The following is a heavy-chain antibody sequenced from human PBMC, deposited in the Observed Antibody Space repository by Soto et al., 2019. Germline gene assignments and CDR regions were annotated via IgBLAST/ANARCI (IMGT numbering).Heavy chain of an antibody. J-gene: IGHJ6*02. CDR1: GFTFSSYA. Sequence: PGGSLRLSCAASGFTFSSYAMHWVRQAPGKGLEWVAVISYDGSNKYYADSVKGRFTISRDNSKNTLYLQMNSLRAEDTAVYYCARDKIVVVPAAYRAYGMDVWGQGTTVTVSS. CDR2: ISYDGSNK. D-gene: IGHD2-2*01. V-gene: IGHV3-30-3*01. CDR3: ARDKIVVVPAAYRAYGMDV.